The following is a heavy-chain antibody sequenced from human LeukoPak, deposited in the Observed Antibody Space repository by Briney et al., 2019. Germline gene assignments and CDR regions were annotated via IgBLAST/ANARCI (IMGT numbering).Heavy chain of an antibody. V-gene: IGHV4-59*01. J-gene: IGHJ4*02. D-gene: IGHD5-18*01. CDR3: ARGYSYGYRPMDY. CDR1: GGSISSYY. CDR2: IYYSGST. Sequence: SETLSLTCTVSGGSISSYYWSWIRQPPGKGLEWIGYIYYSGSTNYNPSLKSRVTISVDTPKNQFSLKLSSVTAADTAVYYCARGYSYGYRPMDYWGQGTLVTVSS.